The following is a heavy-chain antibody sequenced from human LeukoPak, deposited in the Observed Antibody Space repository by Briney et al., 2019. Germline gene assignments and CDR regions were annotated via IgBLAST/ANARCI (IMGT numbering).Heavy chain of an antibody. CDR1: GGSISSGGYY. D-gene: IGHD3-10*01. Sequence: SETLSLTCTVSGGSISSGGYYWSWIRQHPGKGLEWIGYIYYSGSTYYNPSLKSRVTISVDTSKNQFSLKLSSVTAADTAVYYCARDDYYGSGIDYWGQGTLVTVSS. CDR2: IYYSGST. J-gene: IGHJ4*02. V-gene: IGHV4-31*03. CDR3: ARDDYYGSGIDY.